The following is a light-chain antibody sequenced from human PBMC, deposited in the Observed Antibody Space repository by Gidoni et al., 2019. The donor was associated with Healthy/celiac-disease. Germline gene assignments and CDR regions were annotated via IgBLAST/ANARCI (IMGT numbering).Light chain of an antibody. CDR3: QQYNNWPPLT. J-gene: IGKJ4*01. CDR2: GAS. CDR1: QSVSSN. V-gene: IGKV3-15*01. Sequence: EILMTQSRATLAVSPGERATLSCRASQSVSSNLAWYQQKPGQAPRRLIYGASTRATGIPARFSGSGSGTEFTLTISSLQSEDFAVYYCQQYNNWPPLTFGGGTKVEIK.